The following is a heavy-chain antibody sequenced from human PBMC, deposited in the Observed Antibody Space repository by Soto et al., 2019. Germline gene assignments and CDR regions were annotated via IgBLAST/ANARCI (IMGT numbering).Heavy chain of an antibody. Sequence: SLTCAAYAWSFCGYYVSWIRQPPEKGLEWIGEINHSGSSNYNTSLKSRVTISVDTSKNQFSLKLSFVTAAETAVYYCARVSITAYYYYFYGMDVWGQGTTVTVSS. CDR3: ARVSITAYYYYFYGMDV. D-gene: IGHD3-16*01. CDR1: AWSFCGYY. J-gene: IGHJ6*02. CDR2: INHSGSS. V-gene: IGHV4-34*01.